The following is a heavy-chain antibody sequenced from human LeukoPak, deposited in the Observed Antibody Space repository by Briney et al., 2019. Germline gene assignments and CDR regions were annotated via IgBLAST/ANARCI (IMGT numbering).Heavy chain of an antibody. CDR3: ARLPGSRVRAPDVRYCSSISYRIDYYYYYMDV. J-gene: IGHJ6*03. D-gene: IGHD2-2*01. Sequence: PSETLSLTCAVYGGSFSGYYWSWIRHPPGKGLEWLGEINHSGSTNYNPSVKRRVTISVDMSKNQFSLKLHSVTPADAAVFYCARLPGSRVRAPDVRYCSSISYRIDYYYYYMDVWGKGTTVTISS. CDR1: GGSFSGYY. CDR2: INHSGST. V-gene: IGHV4-34*01.